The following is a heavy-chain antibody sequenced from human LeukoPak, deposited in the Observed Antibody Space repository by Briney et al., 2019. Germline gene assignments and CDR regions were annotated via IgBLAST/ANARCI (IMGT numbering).Heavy chain of an antibody. Sequence: GGSLRLSCAASGFTFSSYAMSWVRQAPGKGLEWVSAISGSGGSTYYADSVKGRFTISRDNSKNTLSLQMNSLRLEDTAVYYCAKDSWSMNGIYDPFDIWGQGTMVTVSS. CDR3: AKDSWSMNGIYDPFDI. CDR1: GFTFSSYA. CDR2: ISGSGGST. J-gene: IGHJ3*02. V-gene: IGHV3-23*01. D-gene: IGHD2-8*01.